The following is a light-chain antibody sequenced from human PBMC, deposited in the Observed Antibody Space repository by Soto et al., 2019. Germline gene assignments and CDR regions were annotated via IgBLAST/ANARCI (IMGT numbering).Light chain of an antibody. Sequence: QSVLTQPRSVSGSPGQSVTISCTGSSSDVGGSDYVSWFQHYPGKAPKLMIYDVSRRPSGVPDRFSGSKSGNTASLTISGLKAEGEADYYCCSHAGTYAFRVFGTGTKVTVL. CDR3: CSHAGTYAFRV. CDR1: SSDVGGSDY. J-gene: IGLJ1*01. V-gene: IGLV2-11*01. CDR2: DVS.